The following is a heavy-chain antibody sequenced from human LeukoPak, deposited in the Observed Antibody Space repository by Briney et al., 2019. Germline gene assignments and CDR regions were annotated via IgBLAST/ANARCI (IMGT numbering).Heavy chain of an antibody. D-gene: IGHD3-10*01. CDR3: VRGGGNLMT. J-gene: IGHJ4*02. CDR2: INQGGSED. CDR1: GFTFSSHW. Sequence: PGGSLRLSCATSGFTFSSHWMSWVRQAPGKGLEWAANINQGGSEDNNADSVKGRFTTSRDNTNNSLYLQMNSLRDEDTAVYYCVRGGGNLMTWGQGTLVTVSS. V-gene: IGHV3-7*04.